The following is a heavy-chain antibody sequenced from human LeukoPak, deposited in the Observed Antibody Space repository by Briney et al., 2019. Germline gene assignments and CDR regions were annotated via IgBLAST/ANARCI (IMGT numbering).Heavy chain of an antibody. J-gene: IGHJ4*02. D-gene: IGHD3-22*01. CDR2: ISSSGSTI. CDR1: GFTFSDYY. V-gene: IGHV3-11*01. Sequence: KPGGSLRLSCAASGFTFSDYYMSWIRQAPGKGLEWVSYISSSGSTIYYADSVKGRFTISRDNAKNSLYLQMNSLRAEDTAVYYCARDRYYYDSSGYFHFGYWGQGTLVTVSS. CDR3: ARDRYYYDSSGYFHFGY.